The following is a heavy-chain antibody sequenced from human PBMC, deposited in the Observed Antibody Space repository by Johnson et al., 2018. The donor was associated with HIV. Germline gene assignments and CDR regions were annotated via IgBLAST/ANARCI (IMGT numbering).Heavy chain of an antibody. D-gene: IGHD1-26*01. V-gene: IGHV3-11*04. CDR3: ARDWVGANAFDI. CDR1: GFTFSDYY. J-gene: IGHJ3*02. Sequence: QVQLVESGGGLVKPGGSLRLSCAASGFTFSDYYMSWIRQAPGKGLEWVSYISSGGNTIYSADSVKGRFTISRDNAKNSLYLHMNSLRAEDTAVYYCARDWVGANAFDIWGQGTMVTVSS. CDR2: ISSGGNTI.